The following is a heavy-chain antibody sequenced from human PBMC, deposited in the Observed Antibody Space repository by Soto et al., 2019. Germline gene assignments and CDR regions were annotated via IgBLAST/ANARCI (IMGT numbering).Heavy chain of an antibody. CDR2: IKQEGSEK. Sequence: PGGSLRLSCAASGFAFSSYWINWVRQAPGKGLEWVANIKQEGSEKYYVDSVKGRFTISRDSAENSVYLQMHSLRAEDTAVYYCAASPDYGPQFDFWGQGSPVTVSS. D-gene: IGHD4-17*01. CDR3: AASPDYGPQFDF. CDR1: GFAFSSYW. J-gene: IGHJ4*02. V-gene: IGHV3-7*01.